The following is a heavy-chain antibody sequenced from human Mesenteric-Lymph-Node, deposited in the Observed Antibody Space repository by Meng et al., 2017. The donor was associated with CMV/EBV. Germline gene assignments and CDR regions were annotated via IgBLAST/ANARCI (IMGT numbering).Heavy chain of an antibody. Sequence: FSGYYWSWISQPPGKGLEWIGEINHSGSTNYDPALKSRVTISVDTSKNQFSLKLSSVTAADTAVYYCARLSPYIVVVPAAHRYFDYWGQGTLVTVSS. J-gene: IGHJ4*02. CDR2: INHSGST. CDR1: FSGYY. D-gene: IGHD2-2*01. V-gene: IGHV4-34*01. CDR3: ARLSPYIVVVPAAHRYFDY.